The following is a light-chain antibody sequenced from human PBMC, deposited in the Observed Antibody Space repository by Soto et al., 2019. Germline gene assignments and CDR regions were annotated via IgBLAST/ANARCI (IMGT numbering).Light chain of an antibody. CDR1: SSDVGSYNY. CDR3: CSYSGSDSVL. J-gene: IGLJ2*01. V-gene: IGLV2-11*01. Sequence: QSALTQPRSVSGSPGESVTISCSGTSSDVGSYNYVSWYQQYPGKAPKVMIYDVSERPSEVPVRFSGSKSGNTASLTISGLQAEEEAEYFCCSYSGSDSVLFGGGTKVTVL. CDR2: DVS.